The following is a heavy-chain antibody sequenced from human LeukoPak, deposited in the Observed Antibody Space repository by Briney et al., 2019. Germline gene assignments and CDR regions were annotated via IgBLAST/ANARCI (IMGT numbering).Heavy chain of an antibody. CDR2: INSDGSST. CDR3: AREDIVATIFYY. Sequence: PGGSLRLSCAPSGFTFSSYWMHWVRQAPGQGLVWVSRINSDGSSTSYADSVKGRFTISRDNAKNTLYLQMNSLRAEDTAVYYCAREDIVATIFYYWGQGTLVTVSS. D-gene: IGHD5-12*01. J-gene: IGHJ4*02. V-gene: IGHV3-74*01. CDR1: GFTFSSYW.